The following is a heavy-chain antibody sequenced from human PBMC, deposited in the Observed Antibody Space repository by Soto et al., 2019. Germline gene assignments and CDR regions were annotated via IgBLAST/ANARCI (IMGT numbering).Heavy chain of an antibody. D-gene: IGHD6-13*01. Sequence: QVQLQESGPGLVKPSGTLSLTCAVSSGSISSSNWWSWVRQPPGKGLEWIGEIYHSGSTNYNPSLKIRVTISVDKSKNQFSLKLSSVTAADTAVYYCARQIAAAGDSGAFDIWGQGTMVTVSS. J-gene: IGHJ3*02. CDR3: ARQIAAAGDSGAFDI. CDR1: SGSISSSNW. CDR2: IYHSGST. V-gene: IGHV4-4*02.